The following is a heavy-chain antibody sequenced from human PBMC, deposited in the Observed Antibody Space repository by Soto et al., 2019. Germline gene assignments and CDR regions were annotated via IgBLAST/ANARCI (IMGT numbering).Heavy chain of an antibody. J-gene: IGHJ5*02. D-gene: IGHD3-10*01. CDR2: INHSGST. CDR1: GGSFSGYY. CDR3: ASGLISRAYVRFGEPGVWFDP. Sequence: SETLSLTCAVYGGSFSGYYWSWIRQPPGKGLEWIGEINHSGSTNYNPSLKSRVTISVDTSKNQFSLKLSSVTAADTAVYYCASGLISRAYVRFGEPGVWFDPWGQGTLVTVSS. V-gene: IGHV4-34*01.